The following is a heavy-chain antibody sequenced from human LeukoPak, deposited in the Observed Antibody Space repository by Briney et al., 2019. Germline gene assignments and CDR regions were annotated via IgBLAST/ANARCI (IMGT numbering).Heavy chain of an antibody. CDR2: INWNGGST. CDR1: GFTFDDYG. Sequence: GGSLRLSCAASGFTFDDYGMSWVRQAPGKGLEWVAGINWNGGSTGYADSVKGRFTISRDNAKNTLYLQMNSLRAEDTAVYYCARVVEYYYGSGYLYGAFDIWGQGTMVTVSS. J-gene: IGHJ3*02. V-gene: IGHV3-20*04. CDR3: ARVVEYYYGSGYLYGAFDI. D-gene: IGHD3-10*01.